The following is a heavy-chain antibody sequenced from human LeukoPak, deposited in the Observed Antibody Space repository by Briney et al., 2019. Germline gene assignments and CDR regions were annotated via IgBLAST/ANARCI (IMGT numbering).Heavy chain of an antibody. J-gene: IGHJ6*02. Sequence: PGGSLRLSCAASGFTFSSYAMSWVRQAPGKGLEWVSAISGSGGSTYYADSVKGRFTISRDNSKNTLYLQMNSLRAEDTAVYYCAKSNFRAPYYYYGMDVWGQGTSVTVSS. D-gene: IGHD3-10*01. CDR1: GFTFSSYA. CDR3: AKSNFRAPYYYYGMDV. CDR2: ISGSGGST. V-gene: IGHV3-23*01.